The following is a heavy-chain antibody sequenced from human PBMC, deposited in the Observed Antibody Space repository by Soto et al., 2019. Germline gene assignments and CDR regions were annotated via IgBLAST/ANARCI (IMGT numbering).Heavy chain of an antibody. J-gene: IGHJ6*02. V-gene: IGHV3-7*03. CDR1: GFTFSSYW. D-gene: IGHD3-3*01. CDR3: ASLFYYDFWSGYYNYYGMDV. Sequence: GGSLRLSCAASGFTFSSYWMSWVRQAPGKGLEWVANIKQDGSEKYYVDSVKGRFTISRDNAKNSLYLQMNSLRAEDTAVYYCASLFYYDFWSGYYNYYGMDVWGQGTTVTVSS. CDR2: IKQDGSEK.